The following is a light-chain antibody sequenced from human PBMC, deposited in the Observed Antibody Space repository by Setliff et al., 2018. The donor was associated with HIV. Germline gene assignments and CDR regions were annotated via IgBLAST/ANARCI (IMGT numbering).Light chain of an antibody. CDR1: SSNIGSNY. CDR3: GTWGTTLGLGCV. J-gene: IGLJ1*01. Sequence: SVLAHPPSVSASPGQGATISCSRNSSNIGSNYVSWYKQFSGTAPKLLIYENYKRLSGISDRFSDSKSGTSATLGIAGLQTGDEADYYCGTWGTTLGLGCVFGSGTKVTGL. V-gene: IGLV1-51*02. CDR2: ENY.